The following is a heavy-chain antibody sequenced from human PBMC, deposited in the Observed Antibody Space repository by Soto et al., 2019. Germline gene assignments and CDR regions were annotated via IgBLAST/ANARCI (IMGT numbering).Heavy chain of an antibody. CDR3: ARDHCSGGSCYSTWYF. J-gene: IGHJ4*02. Sequence: SETLSLTCTVSGGSISSYYWSWIRQPPGKGLEWIGYIYYSGRTSYNPSLKSRVTISVDTSTNQFSLKLGSVTAADTAVYYCARDHCSGGSCYSTWYFWGQGTLVTVSS. CDR2: IYYSGRT. D-gene: IGHD2-15*01. CDR1: GGSISSYY. V-gene: IGHV4-59*01.